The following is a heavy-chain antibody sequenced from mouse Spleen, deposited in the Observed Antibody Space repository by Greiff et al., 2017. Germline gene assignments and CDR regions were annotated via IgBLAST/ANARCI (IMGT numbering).Heavy chain of an antibody. CDR3: TRNGKWVYYFDY. V-gene: IGHV6-6*01. J-gene: IGHJ2*01. D-gene: IGHD2-1*01. CDR2: IRNKANNHAT. CDR1: GFTFSDAW. Sequence: EVQVVESGGGLVQPGGSMKLSCAASGFTFSDAWMDWVRQSPEKGLEWVAEIRNKANNHATYYAESVKGRFTISRDDSKSSVYLQMNSLRAEDTGIYYCTRNGKWVYYFDYWGQGTTLTVSS.